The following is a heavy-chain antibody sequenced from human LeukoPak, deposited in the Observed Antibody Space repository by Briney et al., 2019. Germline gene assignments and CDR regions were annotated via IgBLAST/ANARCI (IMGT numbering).Heavy chain of an antibody. CDR1: GYTFTSYG. CDR2: INPNSGGT. D-gene: IGHD5-18*01. V-gene: IGHV1-2*02. CDR3: ARSVDTAMVDY. Sequence: GASVKVSCKASGYTFTSYGISWVRQAPGQGLEWMGWINPNSGGTNYAQKFQGRVTMTRDTSISTAYMELSRLRSDDTAVYYCARSVDTAMVDYWGQGTLVTVSS. J-gene: IGHJ4*02.